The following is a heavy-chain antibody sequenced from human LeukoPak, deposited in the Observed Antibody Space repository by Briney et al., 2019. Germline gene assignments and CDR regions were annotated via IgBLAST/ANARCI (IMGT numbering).Heavy chain of an antibody. Sequence: PGGSLRLSRAASEFTFSSYEMNWVRQAPGKGLEWVSYISSSGSAMYYADSVKDRFTISRDNTKNSLYLQMNSLRAEDTAVYYCARGFRLDYWGQGTLVTVSS. CDR1: EFTFSSYE. CDR2: ISSSGSAM. J-gene: IGHJ4*02. CDR3: ARGFRLDY. D-gene: IGHD3-10*01. V-gene: IGHV3-48*03.